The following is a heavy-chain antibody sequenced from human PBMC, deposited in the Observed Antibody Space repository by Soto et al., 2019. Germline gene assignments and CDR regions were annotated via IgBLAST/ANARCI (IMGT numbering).Heavy chain of an antibody. CDR3: AKRQVVAATRGTDFDY. Sequence: GGSLRLSCAASGFTFSSYAMSWVRQAPGKGLEWVSAISGSGGSTYYADSVKGRFTISRDNSKNTLYLQMNSLRAEDTAVYYCAKRQVVAATRGTDFDYWGQGTLVTVSS. J-gene: IGHJ4*02. CDR2: ISGSGGST. CDR1: GFTFSSYA. D-gene: IGHD2-15*01. V-gene: IGHV3-23*01.